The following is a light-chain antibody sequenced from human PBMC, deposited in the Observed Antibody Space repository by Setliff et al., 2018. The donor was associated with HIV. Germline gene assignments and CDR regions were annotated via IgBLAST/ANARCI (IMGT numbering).Light chain of an antibody. CDR2: EVT. J-gene: IGLJ1*01. Sequence: QSVLTQPASVPGSPGQSITISCTGTSTDVGGYDYVSWYQQLPGKAPKLIIFEVTNRPSGISLRFSGSKSGNTASLTISGVQAEDEADYYCCSYTSRSTRVFGTGTKVTVL. V-gene: IGLV2-14*01. CDR3: CSYTSRSTRV. CDR1: STDVGGYDY.